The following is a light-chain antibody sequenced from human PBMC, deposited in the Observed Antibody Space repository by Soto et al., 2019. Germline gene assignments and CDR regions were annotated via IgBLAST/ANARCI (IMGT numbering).Light chain of an antibody. V-gene: IGLV1-47*02. CDR1: SSNIGSNY. J-gene: IGLJ1*01. Sequence: QCVLTQPHSASGTPGQRCTISCSGSSSNIGSNYVYWYQQLPGTAPKLLIYSNNQRPSVVPDRFSGSKYGTSASLAISGLRSEDEADYYCAAWDDSLSGYVFGTGTKVTVL. CDR3: AAWDDSLSGYV. CDR2: SNN.